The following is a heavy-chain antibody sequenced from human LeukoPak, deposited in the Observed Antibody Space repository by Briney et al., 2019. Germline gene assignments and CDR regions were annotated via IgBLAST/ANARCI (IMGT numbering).Heavy chain of an antibody. CDR3: ARSYGSGMTYYFDY. Sequence: PSETLSLTCTVSGGSISGTSYYWGWLRQPPGKGLECIGGIHYTGRTYYSPSLKSRVTMSVDTSKNQLSLKLSSVTAADTAVYYCARSYGSGMTYYFDYWGQGSLVTVSS. D-gene: IGHD3-10*01. J-gene: IGHJ4*02. V-gene: IGHV4-39*01. CDR1: GGSISGTSYY. CDR2: IHYTGRT.